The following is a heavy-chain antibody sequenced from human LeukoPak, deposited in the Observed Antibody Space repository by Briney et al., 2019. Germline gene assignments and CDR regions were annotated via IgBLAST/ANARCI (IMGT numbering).Heavy chain of an antibody. CDR1: GFTFSSYA. D-gene: IGHD2-2*02. V-gene: IGHV3-23*01. CDR2: ISGSGGST. CDR3: AKEGVVVPAAIYNDY. J-gene: IGHJ4*02. Sequence: GGSLRLSCAASGFTFSSYAMSWVSQAPGKGLEWVSAISGSGGSTYYADSVKGRFTISRDNSKNTLYLQMNSLRAEDTAVYYCAKEGVVVPAAIYNDYWGQGTLVTVSS.